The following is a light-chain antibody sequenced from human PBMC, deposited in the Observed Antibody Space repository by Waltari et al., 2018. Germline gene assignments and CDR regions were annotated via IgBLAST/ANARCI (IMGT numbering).Light chain of an antibody. CDR3: NSRDTSGNHVV. V-gene: IGLV3-19*01. Sequence: SSELTQDPAVSVALGQTVRITCQGDSLRSYYASWYQQKPGQAPVLVIYGKNNRPSGIPDRFSGSTSGNTASLTSIGANAEDEADYYCNSRDTSGNHVVFGGGTKLTVL. J-gene: IGLJ2*01. CDR1: SLRSYY. CDR2: GKN.